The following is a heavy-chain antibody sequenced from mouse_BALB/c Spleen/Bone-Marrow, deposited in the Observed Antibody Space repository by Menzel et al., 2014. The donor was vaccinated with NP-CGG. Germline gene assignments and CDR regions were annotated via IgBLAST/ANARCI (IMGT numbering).Heavy chain of an antibody. D-gene: IGHD2-14*01. J-gene: IGHJ4*01. CDR1: GFTFSSYS. V-gene: IGHV5-12-2*01. CDR2: ISNGGGST. Sequence: VQLKDSGGGLVQPGGSLKLSCTASGFTFSSYSMSWVRQTPEKRLEWVAYISNGGGSTYYPDAVKGRFTISRDNAKNSLYLQMSSLKSEDTAMYYCTRHGEVRRFYYALDYWGQGTSVTVSS. CDR3: TRHGEVRRFYYALDY.